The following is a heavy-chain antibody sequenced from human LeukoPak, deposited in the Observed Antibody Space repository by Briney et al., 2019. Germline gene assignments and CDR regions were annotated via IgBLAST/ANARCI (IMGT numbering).Heavy chain of an antibody. J-gene: IGHJ3*02. Sequence: SETLSVSCTVSLGSIRTYYWRWIRQSPGKGLEWIGYIYDSGTTKYNPSLKSRVTISVDTSKNQFSLKLSSVTAADTAVYYCARAGGNYYDTEPFDIWGQGTMVTVSS. V-gene: IGHV4-59*08. D-gene: IGHD1-26*01. CDR1: LGSIRTYY. CDR2: IYDSGTT. CDR3: ARAGGNYYDTEPFDI.